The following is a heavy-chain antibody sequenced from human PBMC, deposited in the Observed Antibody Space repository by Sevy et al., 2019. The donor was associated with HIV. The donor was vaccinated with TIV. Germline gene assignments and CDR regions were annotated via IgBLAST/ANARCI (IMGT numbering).Heavy chain of an antibody. V-gene: IGHV1-2*02. Sequence: ASVKVSCKAYGYIFNNYYINWVRQAPGQGLEWMGWVNPNSGGTNYSQKFQGRVTMTRDTSISAASMELSNLKSDDTAVYYCARERIFTVEGVFITTYHHYGMDVWGQGTTVTVSS. CDR3: ARERIFTVEGVFITTYHHYGMDV. CDR1: GYIFNNYY. J-gene: IGHJ6*02. CDR2: VNPNSGGT. D-gene: IGHD3-10*01.